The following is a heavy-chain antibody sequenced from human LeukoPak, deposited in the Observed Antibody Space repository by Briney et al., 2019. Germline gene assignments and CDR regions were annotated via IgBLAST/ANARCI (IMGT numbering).Heavy chain of an antibody. CDR2: INSDGSST. CDR3: ASSSSCYFYYFDY. J-gene: IGHJ4*02. CDR1: GFAFSTYW. D-gene: IGHD3-22*01. Sequence: GGSLRLSCAASGFAFSTYWMHWVRQAPGKGLVWVSRINSDGSSTTYADSVKGRFTISRDNAMDTLYLQMTSLRAEDTAVYYCASSSSCYFYYFDYWGQGTLVTVSS. V-gene: IGHV3-74*03.